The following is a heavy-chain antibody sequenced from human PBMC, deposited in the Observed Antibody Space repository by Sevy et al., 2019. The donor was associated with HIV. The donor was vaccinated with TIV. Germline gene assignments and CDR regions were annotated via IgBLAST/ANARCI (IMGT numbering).Heavy chain of an antibody. Sequence: GGSLRLSCAASGFTFSDHGMHWVRQAPGKGLDWVAAISYDGNNRYYADSVKGRVTISRDNSKNTLYLQMDSVRPEDTAVYYCAKEDYGGNLPNYFASWGQGTRVTVSS. V-gene: IGHV3-30*18. CDR2: ISYDGNNR. D-gene: IGHD4-17*01. CDR1: GFTFSDHG. CDR3: AKEDYGGNLPNYFAS. J-gene: IGHJ4*02.